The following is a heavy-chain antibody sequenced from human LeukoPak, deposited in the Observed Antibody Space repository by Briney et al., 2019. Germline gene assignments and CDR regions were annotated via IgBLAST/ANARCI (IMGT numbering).Heavy chain of an antibody. CDR3: ARDSSYDSSYFDY. V-gene: IGHV3-21*01. D-gene: IGHD3-22*01. CDR2: ISSSSRSYI. Sequence: PGGSLRLSCAASGFTFSSYSVNWVRQAPGKGLEWVSSISSSSRSYIYYADSVKGRFTISRDNAKNSLYLQMNSLRAEDTAVYYCARDSSYDSSYFDYWAREPWSPSPQ. J-gene: IGHJ4*02. CDR1: GFTFSSYS.